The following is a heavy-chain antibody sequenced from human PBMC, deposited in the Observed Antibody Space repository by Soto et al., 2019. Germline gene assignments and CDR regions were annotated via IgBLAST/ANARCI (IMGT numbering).Heavy chain of an antibody. V-gene: IGHV3-74*01. CDR1: GFTFSNYW. CDR3: AREGLDTAGFFDI. CDR2: INSDGSRS. D-gene: IGHD6-13*01. Sequence: EVQLVESGGGLAQPGGSLRLSCAASGFTFSNYWMHWVRRAPGKGLEWVSRINSDGSRSTYGDSVKGRFTVSRDTAKNTLYLQMNSLRVEDTAVYYCAREGLDTAGFFDIWGHGTMVIVSS. J-gene: IGHJ3*02.